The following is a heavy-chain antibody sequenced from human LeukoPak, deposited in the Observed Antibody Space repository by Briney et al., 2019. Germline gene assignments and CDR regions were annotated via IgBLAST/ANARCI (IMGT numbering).Heavy chain of an antibody. V-gene: IGHV4-4*02. CDR3: ARVSRGNSVGGDY. CDR2: IYHSGST. CDR1: GGSISSSKW. D-gene: IGHD4-23*01. J-gene: IGHJ4*02. Sequence: PSETLSLTCAVSGGSISSSKWWSWVRQPPGKGLEWIGEIYHSGSTKYNPSLKSRVTILEDKSKNQFSLKLSSVTAADTAMYYCARVSRGNSVGGDYWGQGTLVTVSS.